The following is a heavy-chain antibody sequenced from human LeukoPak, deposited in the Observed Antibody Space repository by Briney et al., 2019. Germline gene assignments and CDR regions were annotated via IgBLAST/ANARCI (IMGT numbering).Heavy chain of an antibody. CDR1: GFTVSSNY. D-gene: IGHD5-12*01. Sequence: PGGSLRLSCAASGFTVSSNYMSWVRQAPGKGLEWVSVIYSGGSTYYADSVKGRFTISRDNSKNTLYLQMNSLRAEDTAVYYCARDRLGSPYYYYGMDVWGQGTTVTVSS. V-gene: IGHV3-53*01. J-gene: IGHJ6*02. CDR2: IYSGGST. CDR3: ARDRLGSPYYYYGMDV.